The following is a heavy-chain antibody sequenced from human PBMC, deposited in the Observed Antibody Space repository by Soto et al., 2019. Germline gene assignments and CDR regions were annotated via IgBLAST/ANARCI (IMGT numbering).Heavy chain of an antibody. D-gene: IGHD3-10*01. CDR1: GFIFSNYA. Sequence: GGSLRLSCSPSGFIFSNYAMFWVRQAPGKGLNWVSTIYAGGGTTHYAESLKGRFTISRDNSNNRLYLELNNLRAEDTAVYFCAKDLIRGDGYVDFDYWGQGTLVTVSS. CDR3: AKDLIRGDGYVDFDY. V-gene: IGHV3-23*01. J-gene: IGHJ4*02. CDR2: IYAGGGTT.